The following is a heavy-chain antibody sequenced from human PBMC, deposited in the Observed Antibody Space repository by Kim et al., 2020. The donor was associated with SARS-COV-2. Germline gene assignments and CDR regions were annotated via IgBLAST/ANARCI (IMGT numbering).Heavy chain of an antibody. D-gene: IGHD3-16*01. Sequence: ASVKVSCKTSGHIFTRDSIHWVRQAPGQGLEWMGGIDCGNGNTIYSQKFQGRVTFTTDTSASTAYMELSFLRSEDSAVYYCLGGFSFDYWGEGTLVTVS. CDR1: GHIFTRDS. CDR2: IDCGNGNT. CDR3: LGGFSFDY. J-gene: IGHJ4*02. V-gene: IGHV1-3*01.